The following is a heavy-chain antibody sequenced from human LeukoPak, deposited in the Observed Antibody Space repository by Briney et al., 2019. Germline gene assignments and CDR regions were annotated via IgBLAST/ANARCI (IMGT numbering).Heavy chain of an antibody. CDR1: GFTFSSYW. CDR2: IKGDGSST. Sequence: QPGGSLRLSCAASGFTFSSYWMHWVRHTPGKGLVWVSRIKGDGSSTSYADSVRGRFTISRDNAKNLLYLEMTGLRVEDTAVYYCARDHFGDASPSPFGIRGQGTPVTVSS. D-gene: IGHD3-16*01. CDR3: ARDHFGDASPSPFGI. J-gene: IGHJ4*02. V-gene: IGHV3-74*01.